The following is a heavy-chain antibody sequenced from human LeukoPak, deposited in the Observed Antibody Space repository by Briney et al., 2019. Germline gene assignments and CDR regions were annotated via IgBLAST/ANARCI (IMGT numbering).Heavy chain of an antibody. CDR1: GGSISSYY. V-gene: IGHV4-59*12. Sequence: PSETLSLTCTVSGGSISSYYWSWIRQPPGKGLEWIGEINHSGSTNYNPSLKSRVTISVDSSKNQFSLKLSSVTAADTAVYYCVRLQAVTGNFDYWGQGALVTVSS. D-gene: IGHD1-20*01. CDR3: VRLQAVTGNFDY. CDR2: INHSGST. J-gene: IGHJ4*02.